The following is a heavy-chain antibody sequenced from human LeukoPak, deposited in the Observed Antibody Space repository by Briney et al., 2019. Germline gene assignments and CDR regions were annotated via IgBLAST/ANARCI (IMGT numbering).Heavy chain of an antibody. CDR3: AREVPYDTSRYYQPFDY. CDR2: ISAYNGNT. D-gene: IGHD3-22*01. V-gene: IGHV1-18*01. CDR1: GYTFTSYG. Sequence: GASVKVSCKASGYTFTSYGITWVRQAPGQGLEWMGWISAYNGNTNYAQKLQGRVTMTTDTSTSTAHMNLRSLRSDDTAVYYCAREVPYDTSRYYQPFDYWGQGTLVTVSS. J-gene: IGHJ4*02.